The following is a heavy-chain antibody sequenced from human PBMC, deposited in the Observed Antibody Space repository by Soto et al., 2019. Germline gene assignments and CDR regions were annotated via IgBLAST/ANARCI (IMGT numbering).Heavy chain of an antibody. J-gene: IGHJ4*02. CDR3: AANLYSSSWYFCY. Sequence: GGSLRLSCAASGFTFSSYAMSWVRQAPGKGLEWVSAISGSGGSTYYADSVKGRFTISRDNSKNTLYLQMNSLRAEDTAVYYCAANLYSSSWYFCYWGQGTLVTVSS. V-gene: IGHV3-23*01. D-gene: IGHD6-13*01. CDR2: ISGSGGST. CDR1: GFTFSSYA.